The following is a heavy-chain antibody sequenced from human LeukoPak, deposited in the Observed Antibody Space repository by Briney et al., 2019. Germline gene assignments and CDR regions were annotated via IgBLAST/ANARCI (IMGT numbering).Heavy chain of an antibody. CDR1: GYTFTSYG. CDR2: ISAYNGNT. V-gene: IGHV1-18*01. D-gene: IGHD3-9*01. J-gene: IGHJ4*02. CDR3: AREIRELRYFDWFGNLDY. Sequence: VASVKVSCKASGYTFTSYGISWVRQAPGQGLEWMGWISAYNGNTNYAQKLQGRVTMTTDTSTSTAYMELRSLRSDDTAVYYCAREIRELRYFDWFGNLDYWGQGTLVTVSS.